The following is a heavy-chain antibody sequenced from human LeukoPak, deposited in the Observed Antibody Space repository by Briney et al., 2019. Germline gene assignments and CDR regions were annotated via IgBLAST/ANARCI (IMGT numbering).Heavy chain of an antibody. D-gene: IGHD6-13*01. J-gene: IGHJ4*02. CDR1: GFTFSSYS. CDR3: AIGYSSSWYYFDY. Sequence: PGGSLRLSCAASGFTFSSYSMNWVRQAPGKGLEWVSSISSSSSYIYYADSVKGRFTISRGNAKNSLYLQMNSLRAEDTAVYYCAIGYSSSWYYFDYWGQGTLVTVSS. V-gene: IGHV3-21*01. CDR2: ISSSSSYI.